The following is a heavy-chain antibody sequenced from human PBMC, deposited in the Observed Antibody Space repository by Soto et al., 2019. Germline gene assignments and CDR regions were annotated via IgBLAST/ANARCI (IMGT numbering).Heavy chain of an antibody. J-gene: IGHJ4*02. CDR2: IRSRANNYAT. Sequence: EVQLVESGGGLVQPGRSLKLSCAASGFTLSSATMHWVRQVSGKGLEWVGGIRSRANNYATEYAASVKGRCTISRDDLKNTGYLPMTTLKTEDSTVYYSTIHVFDDYDPPFDYWGQGTRVTVSS. CDR1: GFTLSSAT. V-gene: IGHV3-73*02. D-gene: IGHD4-17*01. CDR3: TIHVFDDYDPPFDY.